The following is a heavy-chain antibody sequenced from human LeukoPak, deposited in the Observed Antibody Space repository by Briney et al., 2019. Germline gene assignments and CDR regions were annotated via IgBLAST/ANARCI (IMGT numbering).Heavy chain of an antibody. J-gene: IGHJ4*02. Sequence: GGSLRLSCAASGYTFSSYSMNWVRQAPGKGLEWVSSISSSSSYIYYADSVKGRFTISRDNAKNSLYLQMNSLRAEDTAVYYCARDSAYGSGSYSHNWGQGTLVTVSS. CDR3: ARDSAYGSGSYSHN. V-gene: IGHV3-21*01. CDR2: ISSSSSYI. D-gene: IGHD3-10*01. CDR1: GYTFSSYS.